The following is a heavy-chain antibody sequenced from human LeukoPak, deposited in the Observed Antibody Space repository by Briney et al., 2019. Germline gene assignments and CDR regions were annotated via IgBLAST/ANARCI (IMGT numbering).Heavy chain of an antibody. CDR3: ARDKGRGYSYGNFDY. CDR2: IYYSGST. CDR1: GGSISSYY. J-gene: IGHJ4*02. Sequence: SETLSLTCTVSGGSISSYYWSWIRQPPGKGLEWIEYIYYSGSTNYNPSLKSRVTISVDTSKNQFSLKLSSVTAADTAVYYCARDKGRGYSYGNFDYWGQGTLVTVSS. V-gene: IGHV4-59*01. D-gene: IGHD5-18*01.